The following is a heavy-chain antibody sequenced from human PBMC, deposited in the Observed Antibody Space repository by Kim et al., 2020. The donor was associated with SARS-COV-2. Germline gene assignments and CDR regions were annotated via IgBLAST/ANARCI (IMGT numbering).Heavy chain of an antibody. D-gene: IGHD3-10*01. Sequence: VYADAVRGRFTISLDTAKSYLYLQMNSLRTEDTALYYCATDPTAGGCEYWGQGTLVTVSS. CDR3: ATDPTAGGCEY. V-gene: IGHV3-9*01. J-gene: IGHJ4*02.